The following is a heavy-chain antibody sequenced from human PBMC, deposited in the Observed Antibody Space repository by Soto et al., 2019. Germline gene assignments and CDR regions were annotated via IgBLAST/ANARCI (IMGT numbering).Heavy chain of an antibody. Sequence: EVQLLKSGGGLVQPGGSLRLACATSGFAYSTYAVSWVRQAPGQGLEWVSDISGSGDSTHYAGSVKGRFTISRDNSKNTVYLQMDSLRAEDTALYYCAQGISSGWWYGAYWGQGTLVAVSS. CDR1: GFAYSTYA. V-gene: IGHV3-23*01. D-gene: IGHD6-19*01. CDR2: ISGSGDST. J-gene: IGHJ4*02. CDR3: AQGISSGWWYGAY.